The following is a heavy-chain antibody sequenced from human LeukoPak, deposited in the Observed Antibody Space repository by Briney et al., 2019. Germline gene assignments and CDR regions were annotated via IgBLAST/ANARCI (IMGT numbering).Heavy chain of an antibody. D-gene: IGHD1-26*01. Sequence: GESLKISCKGSGYRFTSYWIGWVRQMPGKGLEWMGIIYPGDSDIRYSPSFQGQVTISADRSISTAYLQWSSLKASDTAMYYCARLDDSGSNTLTAFDYWGQGTLVTVSS. V-gene: IGHV5-51*01. CDR1: GYRFTSYW. CDR3: ARLDDSGSNTLTAFDY. CDR2: IYPGDSDI. J-gene: IGHJ4*02.